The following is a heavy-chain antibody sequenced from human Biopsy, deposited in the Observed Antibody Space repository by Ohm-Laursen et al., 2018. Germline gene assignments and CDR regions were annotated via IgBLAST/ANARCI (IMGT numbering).Heavy chain of an antibody. J-gene: IGHJ3*01. CDR3: VGGQRGPPIGVTVPGDAFDL. CDR2: RIPYFNTI. Sequence: GSSVKVSCKASGVTFDTYAFGWLRQAPGQGLEWMGGRIPYFNTIYYARNFQDRAVITADRSARTTDMQLSGLRPDDTAVYYCVGGQRGPPIGVTVPGDAFDLWGPGTMVTVSP. V-gene: IGHV1-69*01. CDR1: GVTFDTYA. D-gene: IGHD2/OR15-2a*01.